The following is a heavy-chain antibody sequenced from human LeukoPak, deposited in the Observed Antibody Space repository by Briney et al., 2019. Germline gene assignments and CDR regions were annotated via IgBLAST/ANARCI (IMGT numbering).Heavy chain of an antibody. CDR3: ARVYYDSSGYPLFDY. CDR1: GGSISSYY. Sequence: TSETLSLTCTVSGGSISSYYWSWIRQPPGKGLERIGYIYYSGSTNYNPSLKSRVTISVDTSKNQFSLKLSSVTAADTAVYYCARVYYDSSGYPLFDYWGQGTLVTVSS. V-gene: IGHV4-59*01. J-gene: IGHJ4*02. D-gene: IGHD3-22*01. CDR2: IYYSGST.